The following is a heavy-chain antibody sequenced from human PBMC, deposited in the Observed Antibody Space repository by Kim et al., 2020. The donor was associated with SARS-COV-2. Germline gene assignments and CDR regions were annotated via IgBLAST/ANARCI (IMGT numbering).Heavy chain of an antibody. D-gene: IGHD4-4*01. V-gene: IGHV4-59*01. CDR3: ARLDSNYVDPYYFDY. CDR1: GGSISSYY. Sequence: SETLSLTCTVSGGSISSYYWSWIRQPPGKGLEWIGYIYYSGSTNYNPSLKSRVTISVDTSKNQFSLKLSSVTAADTAVYYCARLDSNYVDPYYFDYWGQGTLVTVSS. J-gene: IGHJ4*02. CDR2: IYYSGST.